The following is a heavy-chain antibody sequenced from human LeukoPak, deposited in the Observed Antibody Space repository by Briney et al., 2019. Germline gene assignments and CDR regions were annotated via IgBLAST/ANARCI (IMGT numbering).Heavy chain of an antibody. CDR2: INHSGST. Sequence: SETLSLTCAVYGGSFSDYYWSWIRQPPGKGLEWIGEINHSGSTNSNPSLKSRVTISIDASKNQFSLKLSSVTAADTAVYYCARGSNDFWSGYLYIDYWGQGTLVTVSS. V-gene: IGHV4-34*01. CDR1: GGSFSDYY. D-gene: IGHD3-3*01. CDR3: ARGSNDFWSGYLYIDY. J-gene: IGHJ4*02.